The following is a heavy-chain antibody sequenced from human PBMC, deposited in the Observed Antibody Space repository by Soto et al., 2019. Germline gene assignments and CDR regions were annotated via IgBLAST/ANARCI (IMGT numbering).Heavy chain of an antibody. J-gene: IGHJ4*03. D-gene: IGHD4-17*01. CDR3: TRGNYGAFHH. Sequence: GGSLRLSCAASGFTFSSYGMHWVRQAPGKGLEWVAVISYDGSNKYYADSVKGRFTISRDNAKNTLYLQMNSLRAEDTAVYHCTRGNYGAFHHWGQGTLVTVSS. CDR1: GFTFSSYG. V-gene: IGHV3-30*03. CDR2: ISYDGSNK.